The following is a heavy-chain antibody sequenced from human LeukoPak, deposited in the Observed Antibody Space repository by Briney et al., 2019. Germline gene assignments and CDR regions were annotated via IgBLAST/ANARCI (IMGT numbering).Heavy chain of an antibody. Sequence: SQTLSLTCAISGDSVSATTAAWNWIRQSPSRGLEWLGRTYYRSMWYNDYAVSVKSRITINPDTSKNQFSLQLNSVTPEDTAVYYCARGIAVAGTGGWFDPWGQGTLVTVSS. CDR3: ARGIAVAGTGGWFDP. J-gene: IGHJ5*02. CDR1: GDSVSATTAA. V-gene: IGHV6-1*01. CDR2: TYYRSMWYN. D-gene: IGHD6-19*01.